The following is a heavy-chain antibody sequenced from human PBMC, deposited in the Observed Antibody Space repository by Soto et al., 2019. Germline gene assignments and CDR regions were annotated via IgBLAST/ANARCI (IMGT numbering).Heavy chain of an antibody. CDR1: GFTFSNAW. CDR3: TPVWDIVVVPDADIDY. J-gene: IGHJ4*02. D-gene: IGHD2-2*01. CDR2: IKSKTDGGTT. Sequence: EVQLVESGGGLVKPGGSLRLSCAASGFTFSNAWMSWVRQAPGKGLEWVGRIKSKTDGGTTDYAAHMKGRFTISRDDSKHTLYLQKNSLKTEDTAVYYCTPVWDIVVVPDADIDYWGQGTLVTVSS. V-gene: IGHV3-15*01.